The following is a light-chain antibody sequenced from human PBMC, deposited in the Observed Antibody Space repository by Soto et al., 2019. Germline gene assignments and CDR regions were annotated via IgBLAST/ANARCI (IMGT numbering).Light chain of an antibody. J-gene: IGKJ3*01. V-gene: IGKV1-39*01. CDR3: QQSFNTPT. Sequence: DIQMTQSPSSLSASVGDRVTIACRASQSIAGYLNWYRQKPGKAPELLIYATSNLHSGVTPRFSGSGSGADFNLTISSLQAEDFATYFCQQSFNTPTFGPGTKVDVK. CDR1: QSIAGY. CDR2: ATS.